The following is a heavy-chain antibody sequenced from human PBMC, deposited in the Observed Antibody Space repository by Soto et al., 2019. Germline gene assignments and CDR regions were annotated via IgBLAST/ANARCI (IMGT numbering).Heavy chain of an antibody. CDR3: TTAPDYGGNSDY. V-gene: IGHV3-15*01. CDR2: IKSKTDGGTT. Sequence: VQLVESGGGVVQPGRSLRLSCAASGFTFSNAWMSWVRQAPGKGLEWVGRIKSKTDGGTTDYAAPVKGRFTISRDDSKNTLYLQMNSLKTEDTAVYYCTTAPDYGGNSDYWGQGTLVTVSS. D-gene: IGHD4-17*01. CDR1: GFTFSNAW. J-gene: IGHJ4*02.